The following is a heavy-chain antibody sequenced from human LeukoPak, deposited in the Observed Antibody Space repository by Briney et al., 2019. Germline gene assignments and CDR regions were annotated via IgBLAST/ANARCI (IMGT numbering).Heavy chain of an antibody. CDR3: ARAKPLGYCSGGSCYRTHYFDY. D-gene: IGHD2-15*01. V-gene: IGHV4-61*02. CDR1: GGSISSGSYY. CDR2: IYTSGST. J-gene: IGHJ4*02. Sequence: PSQTLSLTCTVSGGSISSGSYYWSWIRQPAGKGLAWIGRIYTSGSTNYNPSLKSRVTISVDTSKNQFSLKLSSVTAADTAVYYCARAKPLGYCSGGSCYRTHYFDYWGQGTLVTVSS.